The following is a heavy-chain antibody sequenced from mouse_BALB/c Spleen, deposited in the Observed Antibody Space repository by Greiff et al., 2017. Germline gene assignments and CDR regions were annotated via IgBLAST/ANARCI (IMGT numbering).Heavy chain of an antibody. Sequence: EVKLMESGPGLVKPSQSLSLTCTVTGYSITSDYAWNWIRQFPGNKLEWMGYISYSGSTSYNPSLKSRISITRDTSKNQFFLQLNSVTTEDTATYYCARSYYDYDGFAYWGQGTLVTVSA. V-gene: IGHV3-2*02. CDR2: ISYSGST. J-gene: IGHJ3*01. D-gene: IGHD2-4*01. CDR3: ARSYYDYDGFAY. CDR1: GYSITSDYA.